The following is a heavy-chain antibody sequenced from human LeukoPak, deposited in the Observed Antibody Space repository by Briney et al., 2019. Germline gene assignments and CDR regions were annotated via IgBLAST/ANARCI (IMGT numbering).Heavy chain of an antibody. CDR3: ARWGRFWSGIYYFDY. CDR1: GYTFTGYS. J-gene: IGHJ4*02. D-gene: IGHD3-3*01. CDR2: ISAYNGNT. Sequence: ASVKVSCKPSGYTFTGYSMHWVRQAPGQGLEWMGWISAYNGNTNYAQKLQGRVTMTTDTSTSTAYMELRSLRSDDTAVYYCARWGRFWSGIYYFDYWGQGTLVTVSS. V-gene: IGHV1-18*04.